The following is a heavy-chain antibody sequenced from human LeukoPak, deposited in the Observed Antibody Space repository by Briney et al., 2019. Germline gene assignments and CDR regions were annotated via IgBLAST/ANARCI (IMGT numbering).Heavy chain of an antibody. CDR1: GFTFSSYA. J-gene: IGHJ4*02. CDR3: AKEVMAAAGIDSIDY. CDR2: ISGSGGST. D-gene: IGHD6-13*01. Sequence: GGSLRLSCAASGFTFSSYAMSWVRQPPGKGLEWVSAISGSGGSTYYADSVKGRFTISRDNSKNTLYLQMNSLRDEDTAVYYCAKEVMAAAGIDSIDYWGQGTLVTVSS. V-gene: IGHV3-23*01.